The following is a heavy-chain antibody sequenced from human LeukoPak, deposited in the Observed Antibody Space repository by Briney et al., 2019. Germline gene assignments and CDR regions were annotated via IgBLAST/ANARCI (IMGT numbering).Heavy chain of an antibody. D-gene: IGHD6-19*01. V-gene: IGHV4-4*07. J-gene: IGHJ3*02. Sequence: QPAGKGLEWIGRMYTDGDTNYNPALKSRVTVSVDTSKNLFSLKLISVTAADTAVYYCARAGYSSDHAFDIWGQGTMVTVSS. CDR2: MYTDGDT. CDR3: ARAGYSSDHAFDI.